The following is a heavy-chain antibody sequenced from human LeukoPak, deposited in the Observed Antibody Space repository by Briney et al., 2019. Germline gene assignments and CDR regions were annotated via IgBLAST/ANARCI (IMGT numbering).Heavy chain of an antibody. CDR1: GFTFISYW. CDR3: ARDRHWTNDWVFDY. Sequence: GGSLRLSCAASGFTFISYWMSWVRQAPGKGLEWVANIKQDGSEKYYVDSVKGRFTISRDNAKNSLYLQMNSLRVGDTAVYYCARDRHWTNDWVFDYWGQGTLVTVSS. V-gene: IGHV3-7*01. D-gene: IGHD1/OR15-1a*01. CDR2: IKQDGSEK. J-gene: IGHJ4*02.